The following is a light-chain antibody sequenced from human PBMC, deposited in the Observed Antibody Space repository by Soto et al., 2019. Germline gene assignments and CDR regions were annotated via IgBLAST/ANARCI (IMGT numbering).Light chain of an antibody. CDR1: QSVSSY. V-gene: IGKV3-11*01. J-gene: IGKJ2*01. Sequence: EIVLTQSPATLSLSPGERATLSCRASQSVSSYLAWYQQKPGQAPRLLIYDASNRATGIPARFSGSGSGTDFTRTSSSLEPEDFAVYYCQQRSNWSYTFGQGTKLEIK. CDR3: QQRSNWSYT. CDR2: DAS.